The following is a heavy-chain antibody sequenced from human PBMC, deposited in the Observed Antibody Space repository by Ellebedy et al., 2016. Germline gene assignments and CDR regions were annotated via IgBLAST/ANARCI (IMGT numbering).Heavy chain of an antibody. CDR1: GFTFDYYA. D-gene: IGHD3-10*01. J-gene: IGHJ4*02. V-gene: IGHV3-9*01. CDR3: AKGTMDYLHH. Sequence: SLKISXATSGFTFDYYALHWVRQVPGKGLEWVSGISWNSAAIGYGEAVKGRFTISRDSAKNYLYLQMNSLRVEDTVLYFCAKGTMDYLHHWGQGTLVTVSS. CDR2: ISWNSAAI.